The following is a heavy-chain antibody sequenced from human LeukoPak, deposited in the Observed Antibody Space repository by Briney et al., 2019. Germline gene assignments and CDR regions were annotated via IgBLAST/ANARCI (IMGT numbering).Heavy chain of an antibody. V-gene: IGHV4-59*08. J-gene: IGHJ6*02. Sequence: PSETLSLTCTVSGDSISSYYWSWIRQPPGKGLEWIGFIYYGGSTNYNPSLKSRVSISIDTSKNQSSLKLSSVTAADTAVYYCARTVVQALPVPNSYYYYVMDVWGQGTPVTVSS. CDR2: IYYGGST. D-gene: IGHD2-2*01. CDR3: ARTVVQALPVPNSYYYYVMDV. CDR1: GDSISSYY.